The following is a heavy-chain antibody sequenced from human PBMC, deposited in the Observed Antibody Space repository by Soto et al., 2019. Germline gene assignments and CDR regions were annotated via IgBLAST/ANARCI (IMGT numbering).Heavy chain of an antibody. J-gene: IGHJ6*02. CDR2: IKQDGSEK. D-gene: IGHD3-3*01. CDR1: GFTFSSYW. Sequence: EVQLVESGGGLVQPGGSLRLSCAASGFTFSSYWMSWVRQAPGKGLEWVANIKQDGSEKYNVDSVKGRFTISRDNAKNSLYLQMNSLRAEDTAVYYCARSNYDFWSGSACMDVWGQGTTVTVSS. CDR3: ARSNYDFWSGSACMDV. V-gene: IGHV3-7*01.